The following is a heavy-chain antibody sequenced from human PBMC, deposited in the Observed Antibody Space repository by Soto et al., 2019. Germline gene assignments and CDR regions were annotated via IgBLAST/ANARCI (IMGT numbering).Heavy chain of an antibody. CDR2: ISYDGSNK. V-gene: IGHV3-30-3*01. D-gene: IGHD5-12*01. J-gene: IGHJ4*02. CDR1: GFTFSSYA. CDR3: AREGRMATIRGVDY. Sequence: QVQLVESGGGVVQPGRSLRLSCAASGFTFSSYAMHWVRQAPGKGLEWVAVISYDGSNKYYADSVKGRFTISRDNSKNTLYLQMNSLRAEDTAVYYCAREGRMATIRGVDYWDQGTLVTVSS.